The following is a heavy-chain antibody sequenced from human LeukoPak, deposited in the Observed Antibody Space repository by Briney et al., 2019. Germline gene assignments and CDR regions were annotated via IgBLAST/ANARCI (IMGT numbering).Heavy chain of an antibody. Sequence: GGSLRLSCAASGFTLRNYAMTWVRQAPGKGLEWLSSICGSGETTHYADSVKGRFTVSRDNAKNSLFLQMNSLRAEDTAIYYCVRDYVWGTSESDYWGQGILVTVSS. J-gene: IGHJ4*02. CDR2: ICGSGETT. CDR1: GFTLRNYA. V-gene: IGHV3-23*01. D-gene: IGHD3-16*01. CDR3: VRDYVWGTSESDY.